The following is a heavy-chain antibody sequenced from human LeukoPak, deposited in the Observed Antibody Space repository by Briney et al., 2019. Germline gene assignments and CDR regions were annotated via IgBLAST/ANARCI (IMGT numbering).Heavy chain of an antibody. D-gene: IGHD1-26*01. CDR2: INTNNGGT. Sequence: ASVKVSCKASGYTFTSYYMHWVRQAPGQGVEWMGRINTNNGGTNYAQKFQGRVTMTRDTSISTAFMELSRLRSDDTAIYYCARDRLGSYEYWGQGTLVTVSS. CDR1: GYTFTSYY. CDR3: ARDRLGSYEY. J-gene: IGHJ4*02. V-gene: IGHV1-2*06.